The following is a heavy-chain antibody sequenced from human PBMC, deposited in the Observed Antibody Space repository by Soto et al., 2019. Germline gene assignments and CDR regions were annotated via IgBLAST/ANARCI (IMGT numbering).Heavy chain of an antibody. CDR2: IKSKTDGGTT. CDR1: GFTFSNAW. V-gene: IGHV3-15*01. D-gene: IGHD2-2*01. CDR3: TTGLPAAAYYYYYMDV. J-gene: IGHJ6*03. Sequence: GGSLRLSCAASGFTFSNAWMSWVRQAPGKGLEWVGRIKSKTDGGTTDYAAPVKGRFTISRDDSKNTLYLQMNSLKTEDTAVYYCTTGLPAAAYYYYYMDVWGKGTTVTVSS.